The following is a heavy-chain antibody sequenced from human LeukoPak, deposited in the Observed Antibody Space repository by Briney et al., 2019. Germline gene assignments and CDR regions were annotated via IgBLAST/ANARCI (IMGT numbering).Heavy chain of an antibody. CDR1: GGSISSYY. J-gene: IGHJ4*02. V-gene: IGHV4-59*01. CDR3: ARDNPDYGDYGSIPLGVFDY. Sequence: PSETLSLTCTVSGGSISSYYWSWIRQPPGKGPEWIGYIYYSGSTNYNPSLKSRVTISVDTSKNQFSLKLSSVTAADTAVYYCARDNPDYGDYGSIPLGVFDYWGQGTLVTVSS. D-gene: IGHD4-17*01. CDR2: IYYSGST.